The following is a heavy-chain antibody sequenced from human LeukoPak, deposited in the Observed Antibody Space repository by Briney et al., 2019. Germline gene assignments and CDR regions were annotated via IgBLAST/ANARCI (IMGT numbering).Heavy chain of an antibody. CDR1: GGSFSGYY. V-gene: IGHV4-34*01. CDR3: TNEGGSGRLDV. D-gene: IGHD3-10*01. Sequence: SETLSLTCAVYGGSFSGYYWSWIRQPPGKGLEWIGEINHSGSTNYNPSLKSRVTISVDTSKNQFSLKLNSVTPEDTAVYYCTNEGGSGRLDVWGKGTTVTVSS. CDR2: INHSGST. J-gene: IGHJ6*04.